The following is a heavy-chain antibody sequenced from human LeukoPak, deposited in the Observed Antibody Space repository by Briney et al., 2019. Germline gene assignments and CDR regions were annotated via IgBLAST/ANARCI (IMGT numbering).Heavy chain of an antibody. CDR2: ISDSGSTM. D-gene: IGHD3-16*01. V-gene: IGHV3-11*01. Sequence: GGSLRLSCAASGFTFSDYYMSWIRQAPGKGLEWVSYISDSGSTMYYADSVKGRFTISRDNAKNSLYLQVNSLRAEDTAVYFCARDRLGGHDASDIWGQGTTVTVSS. J-gene: IGHJ3*02. CDR1: GFTFSDYY. CDR3: ARDRLGGHDASDI.